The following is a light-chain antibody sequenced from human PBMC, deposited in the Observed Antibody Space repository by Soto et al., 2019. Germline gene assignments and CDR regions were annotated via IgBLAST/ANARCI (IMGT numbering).Light chain of an antibody. CDR2: DAS. V-gene: IGKV1-33*01. CDR3: EDSDSLPIT. Sequence: DIQMTQSPSSLSASVGDRVTITCRASQDISNYLNWYQQRPGKAPKLLIYDASNLERGVTSRLSGTRSGTQFTVAITGLQTEEVATYYCEDSDSLPITFGQGTRLEI. J-gene: IGKJ5*01. CDR1: QDISNY.